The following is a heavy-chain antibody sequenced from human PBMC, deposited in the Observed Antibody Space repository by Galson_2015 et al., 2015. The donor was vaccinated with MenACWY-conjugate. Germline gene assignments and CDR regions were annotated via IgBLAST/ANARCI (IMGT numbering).Heavy chain of an antibody. CDR1: GFPFSTYW. CDR2: IKYDGSEQ. J-gene: IGHJ5*02. Sequence: SLRLSCAASGFPFSTYWMTWVRQAPGQGLEWVANIKYDGSEQFYGDSVRGRFTISRDNAENSLFLQMNSLRPQDTAVYFCVRPIMTFPAVRSLGPWGQETVVTVSS. CDR3: VRPIMTFPAVRSLGP. V-gene: IGHV3-7*01. D-gene: IGHD2-8*01.